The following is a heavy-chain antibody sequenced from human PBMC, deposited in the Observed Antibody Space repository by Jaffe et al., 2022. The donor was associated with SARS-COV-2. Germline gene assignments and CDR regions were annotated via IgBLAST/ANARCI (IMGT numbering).Heavy chain of an antibody. Sequence: QLQLQESGPGLVKPSETLSLSCSVSGGSISSSSSYWGWIRQPPGTGLEWVGNIHYSGSTYYNPSLKSRVTISVDTSRNQFSLKLSSVTAADTAVYYCARHFGDLPLVDYWGQGTLVTVSS. V-gene: IGHV4-39*01. CDR1: GGSISSSSSY. CDR2: IHYSGST. J-gene: IGHJ4*02. CDR3: ARHFGDLPLVDY. D-gene: IGHD3-16*01.